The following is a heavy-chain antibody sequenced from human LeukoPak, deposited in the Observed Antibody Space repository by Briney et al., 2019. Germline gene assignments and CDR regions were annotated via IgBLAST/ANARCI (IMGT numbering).Heavy chain of an antibody. V-gene: IGHV3-64*01. J-gene: IGHJ3*02. D-gene: IGHD6-19*01. CDR2: ISSNGGST. CDR1: GFTFSSYA. CDR3: ARGDSSGWSKDDAFDI. Sequence: GGSLRLSCAASGFTFSSYAMHWVRQAPGKGLEYVSAISSNGGSTYYANSVKGRFTISRDNSKNTLYLQMGSLRAEDMAVYYCARGDSSGWSKDDAFDIWGQGTMVTVSS.